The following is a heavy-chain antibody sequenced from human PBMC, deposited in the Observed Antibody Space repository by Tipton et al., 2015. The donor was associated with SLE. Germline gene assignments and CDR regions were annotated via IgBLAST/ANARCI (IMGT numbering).Heavy chain of an antibody. V-gene: IGHV3-66*02. CDR3: ASLRAGVNTPVY. CDR2: IYSGGST. Sequence: GSLRLSCAASGFTVSSNYMSWVRQAPGKGLEWVSVIYSGGSTYYADSVKGRFTISRDNSKNTLYLQMNSLRAEDTAVYYCASLRAGVNTPVYWGQGTLVTVSS. CDR1: GFTVSSNY. J-gene: IGHJ4*02. D-gene: IGHD4-23*01.